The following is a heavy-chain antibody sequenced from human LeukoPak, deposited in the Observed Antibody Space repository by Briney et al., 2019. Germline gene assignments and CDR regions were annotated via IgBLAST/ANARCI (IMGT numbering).Heavy chain of an antibody. CDR2: IIPIFGTA. CDR3: ARRTPPAYCSSTSCIGGYYMDV. D-gene: IGHD2-2*01. V-gene: IGHV1-69*05. Sequence: ASVKVSCKASGGTFSSYAISWVRQAPGQGLEWMGGIIPIFGTANYAQKFQGRVTITTDESTSTAYMELSSLRSEDTAVYYCARRTPPAYCSSTSCIGGYYMDVWGKGTAVTVSS. J-gene: IGHJ6*03. CDR1: GGTFSSYA.